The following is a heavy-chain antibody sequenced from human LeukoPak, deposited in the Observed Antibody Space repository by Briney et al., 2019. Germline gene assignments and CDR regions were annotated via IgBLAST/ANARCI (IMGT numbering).Heavy chain of an antibody. CDR2: MNPNSGNT. D-gene: IGHD2-2*01. Sequence: ASVKVSCKASGYTFTSYDINWVRQATGQGLEWMGWMNPNSGNTGYAQKFQGRVTITRNASISTAYMELSSLRSEDTAVYYCARFSGCSSTSCYFDYWGQGTLVTVSS. J-gene: IGHJ4*02. CDR3: ARFSGCSSTSCYFDY. CDR1: GYTFTSYD. V-gene: IGHV1-8*03.